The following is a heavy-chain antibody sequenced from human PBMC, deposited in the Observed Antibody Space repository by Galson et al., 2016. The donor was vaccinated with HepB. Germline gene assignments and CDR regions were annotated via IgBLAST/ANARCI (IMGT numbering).Heavy chain of an antibody. V-gene: IGHV1-18*01. J-gene: IGHJ4*02. CDR1: GYSFFTYG. Sequence: SVKVSCKASGYSFFTYGTSWARQAPGQGLEWMGWISAYNGNTKYAQKLQDRVTMTTDTSTNTAYMELRSLRSDDTAVYYCAIEVTGTRVDYWDQGTLVTVSS. D-gene: IGHD6-19*01. CDR2: ISAYNGNT. CDR3: AIEVTGTRVDY.